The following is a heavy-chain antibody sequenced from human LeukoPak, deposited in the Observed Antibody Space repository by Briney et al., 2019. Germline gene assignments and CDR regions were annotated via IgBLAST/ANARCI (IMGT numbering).Heavy chain of an antibody. CDR1: GYTFTSYG. Sequence: EASVKVSCKASGYTFTSYGISWVRQAPGQGLEWMGWISAYNGNTNYAQKLQGRVTMTTDTSTSTAYMELRSLRSDDTAVYYCARDWGVNYDFWSGYYPTAFDYWGQGALVTVSS. V-gene: IGHV1-18*01. J-gene: IGHJ4*02. CDR2: ISAYNGNT. D-gene: IGHD3-3*01. CDR3: ARDWGVNYDFWSGYYPTAFDY.